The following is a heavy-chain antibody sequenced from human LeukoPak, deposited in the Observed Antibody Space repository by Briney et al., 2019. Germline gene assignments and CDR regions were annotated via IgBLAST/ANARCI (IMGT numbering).Heavy chain of an antibody. CDR1: GYSISSGYY. Sequence: SETLSLTCTVSGYSISSGYYWGWIRQPPGKGLEWIGSIYHSGSTYYNPSLKSRVTISVDTSKNQFSLKLSSVTAADTAVYYCARGLVVVVIRDAFDIWGQGTMVTVSS. CDR3: ARGLVVVVIRDAFDI. V-gene: IGHV4-38-2*02. CDR2: IYHSGST. J-gene: IGHJ3*02. D-gene: IGHD3-22*01.